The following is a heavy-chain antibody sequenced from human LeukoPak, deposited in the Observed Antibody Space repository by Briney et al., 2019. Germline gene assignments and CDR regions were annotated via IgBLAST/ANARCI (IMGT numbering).Heavy chain of an antibody. J-gene: IGHJ4*02. V-gene: IGHV3-23*01. D-gene: IGHD5-18*01. CDR3: AKFSSRLDTADFDY. Sequence: GGSLRLSCAASGFTFSSYDMSWVRQAPGKGLEWVSAISGSGGSTYYADSVKGRFTISRDNSKNTLYLQMNSLRAEDTAVYYCAKFSSRLDTADFDYWGQGTLVTVSS. CDR2: ISGSGGST. CDR1: GFTFSSYD.